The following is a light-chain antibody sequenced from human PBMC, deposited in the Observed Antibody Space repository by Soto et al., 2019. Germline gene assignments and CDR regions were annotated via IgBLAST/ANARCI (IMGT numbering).Light chain of an antibody. CDR1: QSVSSSY. Sequence: LAGRLSQSVSSSYLAWYQQKPGQAPRLLIYGASSRATGIPDRFSGSGSGADYTRPLSRQERGAAVPYYCQHYGAAGRTFGEGTKVDI. CDR3: QHYGAAGRT. J-gene: IGKJ1*01. V-gene: IGKV3-20*01. CDR2: GAS.